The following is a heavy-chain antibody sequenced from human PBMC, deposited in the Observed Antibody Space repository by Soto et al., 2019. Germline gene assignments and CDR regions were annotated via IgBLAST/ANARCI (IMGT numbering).Heavy chain of an antibody. CDR2: LTNSASTT. D-gene: IGHD1-26*01. Sequence: DVQLVESGGGLIQPGGSLRLSCVASGFTFGSYAMTWVRQAPGKGLEWVSALTNSASTTYYADSVTGRFTISRDNSKNTLYLQMNNLRAEDTAVYYCAQDFGGRRPFHFWGQGTLVTVSS. CDR3: AQDFGGRRPFHF. CDR1: GFTFGSYA. V-gene: IGHV3-23*04. J-gene: IGHJ4*02.